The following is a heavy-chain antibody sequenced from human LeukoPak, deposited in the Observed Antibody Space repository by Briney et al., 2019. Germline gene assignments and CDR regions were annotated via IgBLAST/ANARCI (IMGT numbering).Heavy chain of an antibody. J-gene: IGHJ4*02. CDR1: GFTFSSYA. V-gene: IGHV3-23*01. D-gene: IGHD2/OR15-2a*01. CDR3: AKVESPSYYFDY. Sequence: GALRLSCSASGFTFSSYATSWVRQAPGKGLEWVSTITTSGGSTYYADSVKGRFTISRDNYKNTLYLQMNSLKTEDTAVYYCAKVESPSYYFDYWGQGTLVTVSS. CDR2: ITTSGGST.